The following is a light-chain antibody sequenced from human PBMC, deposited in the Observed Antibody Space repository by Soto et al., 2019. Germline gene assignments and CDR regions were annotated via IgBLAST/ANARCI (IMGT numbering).Light chain of an antibody. V-gene: IGLV2-14*01. CDR2: QVT. Sequence: QSALTQPASVSGAPGQSITISCTGTSSDLAIYNYVSWYQQQPGKAPKLIIYQVTDRPSGVSNRFSGSRSGNPASLTLSGLQAEDEADYSCSSYTDSSNYVFGTGTKGTV. CDR1: SSDLAIYNY. CDR3: SSYTDSSNYV. J-gene: IGLJ1*01.